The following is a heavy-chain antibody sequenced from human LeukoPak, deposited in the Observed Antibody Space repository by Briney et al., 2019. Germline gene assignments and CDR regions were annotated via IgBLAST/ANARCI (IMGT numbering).Heavy chain of an antibody. Sequence: PSETLSLTCSVFGGSMSSYCWTWIRQPAGKGLEWIGRIQISENNNYNPSLKSRVTLSLDTSKNQFSLKLTSVTTADTATYYCARGSVAAGTRYFDIWGQGTLVTVSS. CDR2: IQISENN. CDR1: GGSMSSYC. V-gene: IGHV4-4*07. CDR3: ARGSVAAGTRYFDI. D-gene: IGHD6-13*01. J-gene: IGHJ4*02.